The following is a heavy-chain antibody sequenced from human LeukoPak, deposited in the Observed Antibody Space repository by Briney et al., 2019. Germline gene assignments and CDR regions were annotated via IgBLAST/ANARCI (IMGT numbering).Heavy chain of an antibody. D-gene: IGHD3-10*01. CDR2: IYYSGST. Sequence: PSETLSLTCTVSGGSISSYYWSWIRQPPGKGLEWIGYIYYSGSTNYNPSLKSRVTISVDTSKNQFSLKLSSVTAAATAVYYCARGKYYYGSGSYYNPYYFDYWGQGTLVTVSS. CDR3: ARGKYYYGSGSYYNPYYFDY. J-gene: IGHJ4*02. CDR1: GGSISSYY. V-gene: IGHV4-59*08.